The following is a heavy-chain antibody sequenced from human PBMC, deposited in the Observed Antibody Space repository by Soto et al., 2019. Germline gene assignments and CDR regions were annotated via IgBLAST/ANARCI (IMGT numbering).Heavy chain of an antibody. CDR3: ARGYRELFFYAMDV. Sequence: QVALVPSGIEVKNPGSSVTVSCTASGDTFSNYAINWVRQAPGQGLEWMGGIIPFSDQPNYAENFLGRVTISADKFTATAYLEVSSLRSADTAVDFCARGYRELFFYAMDVWGRGTPVIVSS. V-gene: IGHV1-69*06. D-gene: IGHD3-10*01. CDR1: GDTFSNYA. J-gene: IGHJ6*02. CDR2: IIPFSDQP.